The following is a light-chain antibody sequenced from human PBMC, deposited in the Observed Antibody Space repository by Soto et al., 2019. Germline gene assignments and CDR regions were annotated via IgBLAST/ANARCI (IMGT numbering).Light chain of an antibody. V-gene: IGKV3-11*01. CDR1: QSVSRY. CDR2: DAS. J-gene: IGKJ1*01. Sequence: EVVLTQSPVTLSLSPGERATLSCRASQSVSRYLAWYQHKVGQAPRLLIYDASSRATGIPARFSGSGSGTDFTLTISSLEPEDFAVYYCHQRSNWPWTFGQGTKVDIK. CDR3: HQRSNWPWT.